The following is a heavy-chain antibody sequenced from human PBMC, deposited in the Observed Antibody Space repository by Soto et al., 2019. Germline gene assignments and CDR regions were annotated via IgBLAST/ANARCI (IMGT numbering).Heavy chain of an antibody. D-gene: IGHD6-19*01. Sequence: TGGSLRLSCAASGFTLSSYWMSWVRQAPGKGLEWVANIKQDGSGKYYVDSVKGRFTISRDNAKNSLYLQMNSLRAEDTAVYYCARDPHDIAVAGTDYWGQGTLVTVSS. J-gene: IGHJ4*02. CDR1: GFTLSSYW. CDR3: ARDPHDIAVAGTDY. V-gene: IGHV3-7*05. CDR2: IKQDGSGK.